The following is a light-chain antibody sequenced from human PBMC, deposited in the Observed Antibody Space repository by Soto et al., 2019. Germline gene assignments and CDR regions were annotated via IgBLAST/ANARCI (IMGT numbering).Light chain of an antibody. Sequence: QSVLTQPPSVSAAPGQKVTISCSGSSSNIGNNYVSWYQQLPGTATKLLIYDNNKRPSGIPDRFSGSKSGTSATLGITGLQTGDEADYYCGTWASSLSGVVFGGGTQLTVL. CDR2: DNN. V-gene: IGLV1-51*01. J-gene: IGLJ2*01. CDR1: SSNIGNNY. CDR3: GTWASSLSGVV.